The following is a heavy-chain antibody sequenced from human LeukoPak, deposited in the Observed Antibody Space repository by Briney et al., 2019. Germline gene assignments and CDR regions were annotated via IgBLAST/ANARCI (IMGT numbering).Heavy chain of an antibody. D-gene: IGHD2-2*01. CDR2: ISGSGGST. CDR1: GFTFSSYA. V-gene: IGHV3-23*01. J-gene: IGHJ4*02. CDR3: AKDLYCSSTSCSLFDY. Sequence: GGSLRLSCAASGFTFSSYAMSWVRQAPGKGLEWVSAISGSGGSTYYADSVKGRFTISRDNSKNTLYLQMNSLRAEDTAVYYCAKDLYCSSTSCSLFDYWGQGTLVTVPS.